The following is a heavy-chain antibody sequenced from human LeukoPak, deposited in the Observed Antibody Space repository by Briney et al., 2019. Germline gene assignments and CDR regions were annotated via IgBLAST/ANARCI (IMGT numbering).Heavy chain of an antibody. J-gene: IGHJ6*04. CDR2: ISPSGDAS. V-gene: IGHV3-23*01. CDR3: VRKVYYYMDV. Sequence: PGGSLRLSCAASGVTLGRYAVIWARQAPGRGLEWVSYISPSGDASVYAESVKGRFTISRDNSKNMVYLHLDSLRAEDTAKYYCVRKVYYYMDVWGNGTTVTVSS. D-gene: IGHD3-10*01. CDR1: GVTLGRYA.